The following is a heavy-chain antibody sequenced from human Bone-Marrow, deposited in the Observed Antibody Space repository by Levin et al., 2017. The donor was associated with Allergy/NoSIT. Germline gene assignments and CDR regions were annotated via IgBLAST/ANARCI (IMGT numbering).Heavy chain of an antibody. J-gene: IGHJ6*02. D-gene: IGHD5-18*01. CDR1: GFTFSSYG. V-gene: IGHV3-30*18. CDR2: ISYDGSNK. Sequence: GGSLRLSCAASGFTFSSYGMHWVRQAPGKGLEWVAVISYDGSNKYYADSVKGRFTISRDNSKNTLYLQMNSLRAEDTAVYYCAKELTPDTAMVTDYYYYGMDVWGQGTTVTVSS. CDR3: AKELTPDTAMVTDYYYYGMDV.